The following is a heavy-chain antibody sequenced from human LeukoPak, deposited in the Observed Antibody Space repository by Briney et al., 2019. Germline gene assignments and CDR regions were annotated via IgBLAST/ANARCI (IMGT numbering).Heavy chain of an antibody. Sequence: SETLSLTCAVSGGSFSGYYWSWIRHPPGKGLEWIGEINHSGSTNYNPSLKSRVTISVDTSKNQFSLKLSSVTAADTAVYYCARSHYSSSWFDYWGQGTLVTVSS. V-gene: IGHV4-34*01. J-gene: IGHJ4*02. CDR3: ARSHYSSSWFDY. D-gene: IGHD6-13*01. CDR2: INHSGST. CDR1: GGSFSGYY.